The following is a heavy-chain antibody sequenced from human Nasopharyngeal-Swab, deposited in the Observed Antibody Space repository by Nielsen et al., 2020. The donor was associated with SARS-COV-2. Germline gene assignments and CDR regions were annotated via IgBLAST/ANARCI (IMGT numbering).Heavy chain of an antibody. Sequence: GESLKISCAASGFTFSSYAMSWVRQAPGKGLEWVSAISGSGGSTYYADSVKGRFTISRDNSKNTLYLQMNSLRAEDTAVYYCAKDYRRSQWLVDYYYGMDVWGQGTTVTVSS. V-gene: IGHV3-23*01. CDR3: AKDYRRSQWLVDYYYGMDV. D-gene: IGHD6-19*01. CDR1: GFTFSSYA. CDR2: ISGSGGST. J-gene: IGHJ6*02.